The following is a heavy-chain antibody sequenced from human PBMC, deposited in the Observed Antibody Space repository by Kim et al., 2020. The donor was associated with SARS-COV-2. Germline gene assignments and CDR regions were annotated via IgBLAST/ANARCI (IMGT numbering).Heavy chain of an antibody. Sequence: SETLSLTCTVSGGSISSYYWSWIRQPPGKGLEWIAYIYYSGSTNYNPSLKSRVSISVDTPKNQFSLKLSTVTAADTAVYYCARQDYYYYGMDVWGQGTTVTVSS. CDR1: GGSISSYY. CDR2: IYYSGST. J-gene: IGHJ6*02. V-gene: IGHV4-59*08. CDR3: ARQDYYYYGMDV.